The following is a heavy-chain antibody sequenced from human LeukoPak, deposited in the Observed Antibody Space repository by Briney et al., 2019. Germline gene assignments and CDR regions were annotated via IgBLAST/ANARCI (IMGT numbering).Heavy chain of an antibody. CDR1: VGPFRVYY. J-gene: IGHJ6*03. D-gene: IGHD6-13*01. CDR2: INLSGSA. CDR3: AKGGLIAAAGPHYYYYMDV. V-gene: IGHV4-34*01. Sequence: SETLSLPSAFYVGPFRVYYWSGIRHPPGRGREGIGEINLSGSANYNPSLKSRITISVDTSKNPFSLKLSSVTAADTAVYYCAKGGLIAAAGPHYYYYMDVWGKGTTVTVS.